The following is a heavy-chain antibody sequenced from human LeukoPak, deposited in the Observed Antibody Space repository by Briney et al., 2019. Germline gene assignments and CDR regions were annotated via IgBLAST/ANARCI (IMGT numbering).Heavy chain of an antibody. CDR2: ITGSGSST. J-gene: IGHJ4*02. CDR1: GFTFSSYA. Sequence: GGSLRLSCAASGFTFSSYAMTWVRQAPGKGLEWVSSITGSGSSTYYADSVKGRFTISRDNSKNMVYVQMNSLRAEDTAVYFCAKPPRVVVVTAFDSWGQGTLVTVSS. CDR3: AKPPRVVVVTAFDS. V-gene: IGHV3-23*01. D-gene: IGHD2-21*02.